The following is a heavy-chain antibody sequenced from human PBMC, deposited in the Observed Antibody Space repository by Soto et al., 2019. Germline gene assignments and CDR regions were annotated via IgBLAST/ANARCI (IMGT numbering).Heavy chain of an antibody. CDR3: AKRYDRFDY. CDR2: ISGSGGTT. D-gene: IGHD3-9*01. Sequence: EVQLLESGGGLVQPGGSLRLSCAASGFTFSSYAMSWVRQAPGKGLEWVSAISGSGGTTYYADSLKGRFTFSRDNSKNTLDLQMNSLRAEDTAVDYCAKRYDRFDYWGQGTLITVSS. CDR1: GFTFSSYA. V-gene: IGHV3-23*01. J-gene: IGHJ4*02.